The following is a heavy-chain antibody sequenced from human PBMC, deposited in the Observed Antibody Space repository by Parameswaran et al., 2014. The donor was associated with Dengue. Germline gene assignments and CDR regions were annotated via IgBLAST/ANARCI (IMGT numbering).Heavy chain of an antibody. J-gene: IGHJ3*02. D-gene: IGHD4-17*01. Sequence: PGKGLEWIGEINHSGSTNYNPSLKSRVTISVDTSKNQFSLKLSSVTAADTAVYYCARGLHDYGYDAFDIWGQGTMVTVSS. CDR3: ARGLHDYGYDAFDI. CDR2: INHSGST. V-gene: IGHV4-34*01.